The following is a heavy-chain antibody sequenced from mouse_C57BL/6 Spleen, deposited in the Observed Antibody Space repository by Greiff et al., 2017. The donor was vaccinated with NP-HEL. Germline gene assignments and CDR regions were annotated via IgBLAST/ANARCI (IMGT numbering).Heavy chain of an antibody. CDR2: ISSGSSTI. V-gene: IGHV5-17*01. CDR3: ANYYGSSYYWYFDV. Sequence: EVKVEESGGGLVKPGGSLKLSCAASGFTFSDYGMHWVRQAPEKGLEWVAYISSGSSTIYYADTVKGRFTISRDNAKNTLFLQMTSLRSEDTAMYYCANYYGSSYYWYFDVWGTGTTVTVSS. J-gene: IGHJ1*03. CDR1: GFTFSDYG. D-gene: IGHD1-1*01.